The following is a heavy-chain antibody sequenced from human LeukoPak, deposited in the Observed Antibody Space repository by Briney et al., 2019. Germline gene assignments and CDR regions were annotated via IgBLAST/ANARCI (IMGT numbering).Heavy chain of an antibody. CDR2: IYYSGST. CDR3: ALDTTQRGHYGSGSSKWSPDI. Sequence: PSETLSLTCTVSGGSISSSSYYWGWIRQPPGKGLEWFGSIYYSGSTYYNPSLKSRVTISVDTSKNQFSLKLSSVTAADTAVYYCALDTTQRGHYGSGSSKWSPDIWGQGTMVTVSS. D-gene: IGHD3-10*01. CDR1: GGSISSSSYY. V-gene: IGHV4-39*07. J-gene: IGHJ3*02.